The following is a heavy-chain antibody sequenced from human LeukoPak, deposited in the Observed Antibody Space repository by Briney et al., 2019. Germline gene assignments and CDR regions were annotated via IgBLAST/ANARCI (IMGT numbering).Heavy chain of an antibody. CDR1: GFTFSSYS. J-gene: IGHJ3*02. CDR3: ASGPTTYYDILTGLTSDDAFDI. CDR2: ISSSSSYI. Sequence: GGSLRLSCAASGFTFSSYSMNWVRQAPGKGLEWVSSISSSSSYIYYADSVRGRFTISRDNAKNSLYLQMNSLRAEDTAVYYCASGPTTYYDILTGLTSDDAFDIWGQGTMVTVSS. V-gene: IGHV3-21*01. D-gene: IGHD3-9*01.